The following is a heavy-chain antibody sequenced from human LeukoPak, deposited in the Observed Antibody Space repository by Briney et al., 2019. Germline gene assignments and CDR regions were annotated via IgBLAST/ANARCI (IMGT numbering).Heavy chain of an antibody. CDR3: ARGIQLWFPYFDY. CDR2: INPNSGGT. V-gene: IGHV1-2*02. J-gene: IGHJ4*02. Sequence: ASVKVSCKASGYTFTGYYMHWVRQAPAQGLEWMGWINPNSGGTNYAQNFQGRVTMTRDTSISTAYMELSRLRSDDTAVYYCARGIQLWFPYFDYWGQGTLVTVSS. CDR1: GYTFTGYY. D-gene: IGHD5-18*01.